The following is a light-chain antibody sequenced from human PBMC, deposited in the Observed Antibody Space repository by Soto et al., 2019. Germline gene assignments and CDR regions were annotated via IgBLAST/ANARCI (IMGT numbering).Light chain of an antibody. CDR1: QSVTNW. J-gene: IGKJ2*01. CDR3: QQYTTYPYT. V-gene: IGKV1-5*01. CDR2: DAS. Sequence: DIQMTQSPSTLSASVGDRVTITCRASQSVTNWLAWYRQKPGKAPNLLIYDASRLQSGIPSRFSCSGSGTEFTLTISSLQPDDFATYYCQQYTTYPYTFGQGTK.